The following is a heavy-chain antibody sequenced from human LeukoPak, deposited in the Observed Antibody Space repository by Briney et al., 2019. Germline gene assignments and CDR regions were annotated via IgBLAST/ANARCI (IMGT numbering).Heavy chain of an antibody. Sequence: ASVKVSCKASGYTFTSYAMNWVRQAPGQGLEWMGIINPSGGSTSYAQKFQGRVTMTRDTSTSTVYMELSSLRSEDTAVYYCARDQYYDFWSGYYRYYYGMDVWGQGTTVTVSS. V-gene: IGHV1-46*01. CDR2: INPSGGST. D-gene: IGHD3-3*01. CDR3: ARDQYYDFWSGYYRYYYGMDV. CDR1: GYTFTSYA. J-gene: IGHJ6*02.